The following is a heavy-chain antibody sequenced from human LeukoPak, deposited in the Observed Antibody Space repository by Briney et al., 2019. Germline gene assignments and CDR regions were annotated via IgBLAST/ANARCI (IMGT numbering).Heavy chain of an antibody. CDR1: GFTFSSYA. J-gene: IGHJ4*02. CDR2: ISGSGGST. CDR3: AKDRDYYGSSGYYYDY. Sequence: GGSLRLSCAASGFTFSSYAMSWVRQAPGKGLEWVSAISGSGGSTYYADSVKSRFTISRDNSKNTLYLQMNSLRAEDTAVYYCAKDRDYYGSSGYYYDYWGQGTLVTVSS. D-gene: IGHD3-22*01. V-gene: IGHV3-23*01.